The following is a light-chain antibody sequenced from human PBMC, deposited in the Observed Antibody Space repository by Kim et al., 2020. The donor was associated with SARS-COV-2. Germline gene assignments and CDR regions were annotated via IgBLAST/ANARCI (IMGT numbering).Light chain of an antibody. V-gene: IGLV1-47*01. Sequence: GQRVTISCSGSSSNIGSNYVYWYQQLPGTAPKLLNYRNNQRPSGVPDRFSGSKSGTSASLAISGLRSEDEADYYCAAWDDSLNGWVFGGGTQLTVL. CDR3: AAWDDSLNGWV. CDR2: RNN. CDR1: SSNIGSNY. J-gene: IGLJ3*02.